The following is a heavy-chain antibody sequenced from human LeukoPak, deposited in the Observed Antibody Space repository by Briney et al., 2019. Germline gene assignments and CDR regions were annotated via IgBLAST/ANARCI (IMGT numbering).Heavy chain of an antibody. CDR1: GFTFDDYG. V-gene: IGHV3-20*04. CDR2: INWNGGST. J-gene: IGHJ4*02. CDR3: AREAPEYYYDSSGYYFDY. D-gene: IGHD3-22*01. Sequence: GGSLGLSCAASGFTFDDYGMSWVRQAPGKGLEWVSGINWNGGSTGYADSVKGRFTISRDNAKNSLYLQMNSLRAEDTALYYCAREAPEYYYDSSGYYFDYWGQGTLVTVSS.